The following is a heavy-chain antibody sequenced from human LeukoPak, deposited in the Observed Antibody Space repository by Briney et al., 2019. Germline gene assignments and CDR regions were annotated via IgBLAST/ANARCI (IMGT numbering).Heavy chain of an antibody. CDR2: ICSSGST. CDR1: GCSINTYY. V-gene: IGHV4-59*08. J-gene: IGHJ6*03. Sequence: SESLSLTCTAFGCSINTYYRSWIRQAPGKGLEFIGYICSSGSTDYNPSLKSRVVISIETSKSQFSLQLNSMTAADTAAYYCGRRGTPYYYYYMDVWGKGTTVPVSS. D-gene: IGHD3-16*01. CDR3: GRRGTPYYYYYMDV.